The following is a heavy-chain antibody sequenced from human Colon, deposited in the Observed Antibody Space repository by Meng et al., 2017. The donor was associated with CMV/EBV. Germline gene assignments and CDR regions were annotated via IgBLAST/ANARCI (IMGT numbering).Heavy chain of an antibody. J-gene: IGHJ6*02. CDR1: GFTVSSNY. Sequence: GESLKISCAASGFTVSSNYMSWVRQAQGKGLEWVSVIYSGGSTYYADSVKGRFTISRDNSKNTLYLQMNSLRAEDTAVYYCARGWGGYCSSTSCQDEYYYYYGMDVWGQGTTVTVSS. D-gene: IGHD2-2*01. CDR3: ARGWGGYCSSTSCQDEYYYYYGMDV. V-gene: IGHV3-66*02. CDR2: IYSGGST.